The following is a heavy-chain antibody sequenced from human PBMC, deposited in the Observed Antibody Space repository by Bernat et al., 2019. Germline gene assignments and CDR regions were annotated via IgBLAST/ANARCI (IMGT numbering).Heavy chain of an antibody. CDR3: ARRLTRVVAPTYYFDY. CDR1: AGSISSSLYY. V-gene: IGHV4-39*01. CDR2: IYYSGDT. Sequence: QLQLQESGPGLVKPSETLSLTCTVSAGSISSSLYYWAWIRQPPGKGLEWVGSIYYSGDTYYNPSLKSRVPMSVDTSKNQFSLKLSSVTAADTATYYCARRLTRVVAPTYYFDYWGQGTLVTVSS. J-gene: IGHJ4*02. D-gene: IGHD2-15*01.